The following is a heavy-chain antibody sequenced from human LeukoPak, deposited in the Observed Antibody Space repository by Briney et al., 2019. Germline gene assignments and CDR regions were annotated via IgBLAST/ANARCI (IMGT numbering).Heavy chain of an antibody. D-gene: IGHD2-2*01. CDR3: AKDSVEVPDGNLDY. V-gene: IGHV3-23*01. CDR2: ISASGSAT. J-gene: IGHJ4*02. Sequence: GGSLRLSCAASGFIFSNYGMNWVRQAPGKGLEWVAAISASGSATSYADSVRGRFTISRDNSKSTLYMQMNSLRAEDTAVYYCAKDSVEVPDGNLDYWGQGTLVTVSS. CDR1: GFIFSNYG.